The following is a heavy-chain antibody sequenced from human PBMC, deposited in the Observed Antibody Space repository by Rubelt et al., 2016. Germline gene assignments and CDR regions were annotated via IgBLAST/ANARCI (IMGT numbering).Heavy chain of an antibody. CDR1: GYTFTSYG. Sequence: QVQLVQSGAEVKKPGASVEVSCKASGYTFTSYGISWVRQAPGQGLEWMGWISAYNGNTNYAQKLQGRVTMTTDTSTSTAYMELSSLRSEDTAVYYCARAQRIRLLMVYAPTFDYWGQGTLVTVSS. D-gene: IGHD2-8*01. CDR2: ISAYNGNT. V-gene: IGHV1-18*01. CDR3: ARAQRIRLLMVYAPTFDY. J-gene: IGHJ4*02.